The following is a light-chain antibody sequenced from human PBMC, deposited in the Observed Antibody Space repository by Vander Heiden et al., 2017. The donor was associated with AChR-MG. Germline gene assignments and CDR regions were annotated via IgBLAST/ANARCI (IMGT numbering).Light chain of an antibody. V-gene: IGKV3-20*01. CDR1: QPLSNIY. J-gene: IGKJ1*01. CDR2: GAS. CDR3: QQYSRSQT. Sequence: EIVLTQSPGNLSLSPGEGASLSCRASQPLSNIYLAWYQQKPGQAPRLLISGASSRATGIPDRFSGSGSGTDFTLTISRLEPEDFAVYYCQQYSRSQTFGQGAKVEIK.